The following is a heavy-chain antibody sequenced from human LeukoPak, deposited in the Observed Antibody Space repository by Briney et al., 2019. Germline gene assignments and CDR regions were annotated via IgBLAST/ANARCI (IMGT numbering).Heavy chain of an antibody. Sequence: GGSLRLSCAASGFTFSDFYMTWIRQAPGKGLEWVADIKQDGSEKSYVESVRGRFTISRDNAKNSLYLQPNSLRAEDTALYYCARDNPPDYWGQGTLVTVSS. V-gene: IGHV3-7*03. J-gene: IGHJ4*02. CDR2: IKQDGSEK. CDR3: ARDNPPDY. CDR1: GFTFSDFY.